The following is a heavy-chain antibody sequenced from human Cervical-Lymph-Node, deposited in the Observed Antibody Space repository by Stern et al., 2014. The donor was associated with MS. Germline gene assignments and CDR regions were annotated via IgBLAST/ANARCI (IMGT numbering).Heavy chain of an antibody. Sequence: QLQLQESGPGLVKTSETLSLTCTVSGASISSASYYWGWIRQPPGKGLEWIGSIYYSGNIYYNSSLKSRVTISVDTSKTQFSLKLGSVTAADAAVYYCVRHRGGLRIEALDIWGQGRMVTVSS. D-gene: IGHD2-15*01. CDR2: IYYSGNI. CDR1: GASISSASYY. J-gene: IGHJ3*02. V-gene: IGHV4-39*01. CDR3: VRHRGGLRIEALDI.